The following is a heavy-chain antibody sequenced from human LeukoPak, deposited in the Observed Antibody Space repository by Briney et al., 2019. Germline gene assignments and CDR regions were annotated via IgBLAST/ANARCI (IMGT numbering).Heavy chain of an antibody. D-gene: IGHD3-22*01. CDR2: MYYRGST. Sequence: PSETLSLTCTVSGGSISSYYGSWVRQPAGEGLGWIGYMYYRGSTNYNTSLKSRVTISVDTSKNQFSLKLSSLTAADTAVYYCARLEYYYDSSGYYSYYFDYWGQGTLVTVSS. CDR1: GGSISSYY. CDR3: ARLEYYYDSSGYYSYYFDY. J-gene: IGHJ4*02. V-gene: IGHV4-59*01.